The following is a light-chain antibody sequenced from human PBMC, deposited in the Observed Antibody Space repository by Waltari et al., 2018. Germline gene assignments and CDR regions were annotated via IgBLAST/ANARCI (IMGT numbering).Light chain of an antibody. CDR3: CSYAGNSIYV. CDR1: TSDVGGYTL. J-gene: IGLJ1*01. V-gene: IGLV2-23*02. Sequence: QSALTQPASVSGSPGQSITISCTGTTSDVGGYTLVSWYHHHPGKAPKLRVFEVSERPSGVSHRFSGSTSGNTASLTISGLQAEDEADYHCCSYAGNSIYVFGTGTRVTVL. CDR2: EVS.